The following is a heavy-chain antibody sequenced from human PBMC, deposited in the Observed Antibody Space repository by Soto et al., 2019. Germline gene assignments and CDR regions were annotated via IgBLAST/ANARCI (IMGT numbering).Heavy chain of an antibody. Sequence: EAQLVPSGPEVKKPGDSLKISCEDSGHSFSSYWIAWVRQMPGKGLEWMGIIYPGDTRTTYSPSFQGKVIISADKSISTAYLQWTSLKASDTAMYYCTRDLDYGGDADTVDIWGQGTMVIVSS. J-gene: IGHJ3*02. V-gene: IGHV5-51*03. D-gene: IGHD4-17*01. CDR2: IYPGDTRT. CDR3: TRDLDYGGDADTVDI. CDR1: GHSFSSYW.